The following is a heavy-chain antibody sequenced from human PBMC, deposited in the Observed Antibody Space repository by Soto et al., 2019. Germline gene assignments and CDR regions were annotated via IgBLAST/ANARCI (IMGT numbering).Heavy chain of an antibody. J-gene: IGHJ4*02. Sequence: GGSLRLSCTTSGTIFSGYGMHWVRQAPGKGLEWVALIRSDGSNIQYADSVKGRFTISRDNSRKILYLQMDSLRADDAAVYYCARDGVGATTYFGYLDYWGQGAPVTGAS. D-gene: IGHD1-26*01. V-gene: IGHV3-30*02. CDR3: ARDGVGATTYFGYLDY. CDR2: IRSDGSNI. CDR1: GTIFSGYG.